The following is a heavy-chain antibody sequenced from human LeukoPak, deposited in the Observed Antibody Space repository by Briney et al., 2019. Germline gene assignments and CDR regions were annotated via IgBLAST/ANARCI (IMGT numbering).Heavy chain of an antibody. CDR2: ISSSSSTI. D-gene: IGHD2-21*01. Sequence: PGGSLRLSCAASGFTFSSYSMNWVRQAPGKGLEWVSYISSSSSTIYYADPVKGRFTISRDNTKNSLYLQMNSLRAEDTAVYYCARGGVYSGGDCFDYWGQGTLVTVSS. J-gene: IGHJ4*02. CDR3: ARGGVYSGGDCFDY. V-gene: IGHV3-48*01. CDR1: GFTFSSYS.